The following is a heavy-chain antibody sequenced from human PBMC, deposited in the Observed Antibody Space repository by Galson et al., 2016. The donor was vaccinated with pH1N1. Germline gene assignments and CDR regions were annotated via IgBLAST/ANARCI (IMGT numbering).Heavy chain of an antibody. J-gene: IGHJ4*02. V-gene: IGHV3-53*01. Sequence: LRLSCASYAFSVRNNFMTWVRQPPGKALEWVSTIYSDGSTNYGDFVKGRFTVSRDISENTVFLQLNSLRVDDTAVYYCARDKRHYFDSWGQGTLVTVSP. CDR3: ARDKRHYFDS. CDR2: IYSDGST. CDR1: AFSVRNNF.